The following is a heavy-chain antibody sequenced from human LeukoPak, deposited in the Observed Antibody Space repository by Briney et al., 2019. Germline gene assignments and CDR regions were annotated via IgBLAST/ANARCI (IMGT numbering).Heavy chain of an antibody. V-gene: IGHV3-23*01. CDR1: GFTFSNYA. J-gene: IGHJ4*02. CDR3: AKDYYYVLGSYNKDIPVDY. CDR2: ISGDGGTT. D-gene: IGHD3-10*01. Sequence: GGSLRLSCAASGFTFSNYAMSWVRQAPGKGLEWVSAISGDGGTTFYADSVKGRFTIARDNSKDTLSLHLASLRAEDTAIYYCAKDYYYVLGSYNKDIPVDYWGQGTLVTVSS.